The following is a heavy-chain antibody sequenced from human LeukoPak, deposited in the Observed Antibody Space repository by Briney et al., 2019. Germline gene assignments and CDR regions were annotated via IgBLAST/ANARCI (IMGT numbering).Heavy chain of an antibody. CDR3: ARGNGWYYP. Sequence: SETLSLTCTVSGGSISNFYWSRIRRPPGKGLEWIGYIFYSGSANYNPSLKSRVTISVDTSKNQFSLRLTSVTAADTAVYYCARGNGWYYPWGQGTLVTVSS. V-gene: IGHV4-59*08. D-gene: IGHD6-19*01. CDR1: GGSISNFY. CDR2: IFYSGSA. J-gene: IGHJ5*02.